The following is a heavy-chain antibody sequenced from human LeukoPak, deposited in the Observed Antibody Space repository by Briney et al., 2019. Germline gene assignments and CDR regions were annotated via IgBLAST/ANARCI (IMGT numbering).Heavy chain of an antibody. CDR2: VIPIFGTA. D-gene: IGHD3-10*01. CDR1: GGTFSSYA. CDR3: ASDGGPGSYDDWFDP. J-gene: IGHJ5*02. V-gene: IGHV1-69*13. Sequence: SVKVSCKASGGTFSSYAISWVRQAPGQGLEWMGGVIPIFGTANYAQKFQGRVTITADESTSTAYMELSSLRSEDTAVYYCASDGGPGSYDDWFDPWGQGTLVTVSS.